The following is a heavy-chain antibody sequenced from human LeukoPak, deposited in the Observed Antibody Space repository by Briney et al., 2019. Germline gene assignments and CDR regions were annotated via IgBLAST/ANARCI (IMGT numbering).Heavy chain of an antibody. CDR1: GGSFSGYY. CDR3: AREIAEGYYDSTIDY. J-gene: IGHJ4*02. V-gene: IGHV4-59*01. Sequence: PSETLSLTCAVYGGSFSGYYWSWIRQPPGKGLEWIGYIYYSGSTNYNPSLKSRVTISVDTSKNQFSLKLSSVTAADTAVYYCAREIAEGYYDSTIDYWGQETLVIVSS. CDR2: IYYSGST. D-gene: IGHD3-22*01.